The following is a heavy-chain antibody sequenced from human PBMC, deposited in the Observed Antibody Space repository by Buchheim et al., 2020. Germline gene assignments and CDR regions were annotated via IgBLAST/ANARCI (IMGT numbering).Heavy chain of an antibody. V-gene: IGHV3-30*04. CDR2: ISYDGRNK. CDR3: ARVSILEWSDFDY. Sequence: QVQLVESGGGVVQPGRSLRLSCAASGFTLSSYAMHWVRQAPGKGLEWVAVISYDGRNKYYANSVRGRFTISRDNYKNTRYLQMNSLRAEDTAVYYCARVSILEWSDFDYWGQGTL. D-gene: IGHD3-3*01. CDR1: GFTLSSYA. J-gene: IGHJ4*02.